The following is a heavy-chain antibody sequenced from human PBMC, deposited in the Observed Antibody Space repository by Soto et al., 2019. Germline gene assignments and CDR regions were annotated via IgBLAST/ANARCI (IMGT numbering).Heavy chain of an antibody. J-gene: IGHJ5*02. D-gene: IGHD3-10*01. V-gene: IGHV4-31*03. Sequence: TLSLTSTVSGGSISSGGYYWSWIRQHPGKGLEWIGYIYYSGSTYYNPSLKSRVTISVDTSKNQFSLKLSSVTAADTAVYYCARDLGYGSGSYYRENWFDPWGQGTLVTVS. CDR1: GGSISSGGYY. CDR2: IYYSGST. CDR3: ARDLGYGSGSYYRENWFDP.